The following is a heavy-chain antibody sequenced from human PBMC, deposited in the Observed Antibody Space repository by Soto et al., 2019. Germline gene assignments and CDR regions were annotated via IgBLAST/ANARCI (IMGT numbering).Heavy chain of an antibody. CDR3: ARDSWVDPLGIAARTREPSYYYYYYGMDV. CDR1: GFTFSSYG. D-gene: IGHD6-6*01. V-gene: IGHV3-7*01. Sequence: GSLLLTCAASGFTFSSYGMSWVRQAPGKGLEWVANINQDGSEKYYVDSVKGRFTISRDNAKNSLYLQMDSLRAEDTAVYYCARDSWVDPLGIAARTREPSYYYYYYGMDVWGQGTTVTVSS. CDR2: INQDGSEK. J-gene: IGHJ6*02.